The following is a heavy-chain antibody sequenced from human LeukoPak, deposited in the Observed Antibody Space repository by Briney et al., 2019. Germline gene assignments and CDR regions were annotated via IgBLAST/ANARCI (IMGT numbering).Heavy chain of an antibody. Sequence: ASVKVSCKASGYTFTSYAMHWVRQAPGQRLEWMGWINAGNGNTKYSQKLQGRVTMTTDTSTSTAYMELRSLRSDDTAVYYCARDDSSGYTSDYWGQGTLVTVSS. CDR2: INAGNGNT. CDR1: GYTFTSYA. J-gene: IGHJ4*02. D-gene: IGHD3-22*01. V-gene: IGHV1-3*01. CDR3: ARDDSSGYTSDY.